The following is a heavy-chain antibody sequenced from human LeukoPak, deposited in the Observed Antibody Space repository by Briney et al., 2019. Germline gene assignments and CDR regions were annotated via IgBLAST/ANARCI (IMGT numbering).Heavy chain of an antibody. J-gene: IGHJ4*02. CDR2: ISISGDKI. CDR1: GFTFSNSA. CDR3: AKGSYYDSSGSFYFDY. V-gene: IGHV3-23*01. Sequence: GGSLRLSCAASGFTFSNSAMSWVRQPPGKGLEWLSSISISGDKILYADSVKGRFTISRDNSKYTLYPQMNSLRDEDTAVYYCAKGSYYDSSGSFYFDYWGQGTLVTVSS. D-gene: IGHD3-22*01.